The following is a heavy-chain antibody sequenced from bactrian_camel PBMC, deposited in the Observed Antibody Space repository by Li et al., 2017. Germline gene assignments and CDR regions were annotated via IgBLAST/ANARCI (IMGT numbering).Heavy chain of an antibody. CDR1: GFSFRTYF. CDR3: VPITVASGAWGELGS. V-gene: IGHV3S28*01. CDR2: INNGGSTT. Sequence: QLVESGGGLVQPGGSLRLSCAASGFSFRTYFITWVRQAPGKGLEWVSSINNGGSTTVYADSVKGRFTISRDNAKNTLYLQLNRLKPEDTAVYYCVPITVASGAWGELGSWGQGTQVTVS. J-gene: IGHJ6*01. D-gene: IGHD1*01.